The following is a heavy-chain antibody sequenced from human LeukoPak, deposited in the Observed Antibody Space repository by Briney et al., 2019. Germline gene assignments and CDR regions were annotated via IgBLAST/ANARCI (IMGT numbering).Heavy chain of an antibody. CDR1: GFTFSSYG. D-gene: IGHD3-10*01. CDR3: AGLDNGSDY. J-gene: IGHJ4*02. V-gene: IGHV3-48*04. Sequence: GGSLRLSCAASGFTFSSYGMHWVRQAPGKGLEWVSYISSSGSTIYYADSVKGRFTISRDNAKNSLYLQMNSLRAEDTAVYYCAGLDNGSDYWGQGTLVTVSS. CDR2: ISSSGSTI.